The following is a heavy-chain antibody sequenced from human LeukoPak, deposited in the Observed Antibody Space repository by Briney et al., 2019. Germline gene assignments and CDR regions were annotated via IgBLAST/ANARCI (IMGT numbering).Heavy chain of an antibody. V-gene: IGHV4-61*02. CDR2: IYTSGST. D-gene: IGHD3-9*01. CDR1: GGSISSGSYY. Sequence: SETLSLTCTVSGGSISSGSYYWSWIRQPAGKGLEWIGRIYTSGSTNYNPSLKSRVTISVDTSKNQFSLKLSSVTAADMAVYYCATSGGYYDILTGYYTSYFDYWGQGTLVTVSS. CDR3: ATSGGYYDILTGYYTSYFDY. J-gene: IGHJ4*02.